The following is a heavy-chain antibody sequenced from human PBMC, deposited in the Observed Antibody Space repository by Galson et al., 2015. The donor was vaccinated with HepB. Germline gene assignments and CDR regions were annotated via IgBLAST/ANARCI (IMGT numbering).Heavy chain of an antibody. V-gene: IGHV3-33*01. CDR2: IWYDDGSQK. CDR3: ARGPRVQLERVDY. CDR1: GFAFRNLG. D-gene: IGHD1-1*01. J-gene: IGHJ4*02. Sequence: SLRLSCAASGFAFRNLGMHWVRQAPGKGLEWVAVIWYDDGSQKIYADSVKGRFTISRDNSKNTLYLQMNSLRVEDTATYYCARGPRVQLERVDYWGQGTLVTVSS.